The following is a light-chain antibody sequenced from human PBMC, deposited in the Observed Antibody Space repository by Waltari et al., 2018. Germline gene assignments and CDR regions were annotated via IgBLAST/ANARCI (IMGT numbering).Light chain of an antibody. CDR1: QSVARS. CDR3: QKYVSLPAT. V-gene: IGKV3-20*01. J-gene: IGKJ1*01. Sequence: EIVLTQSPGTLSLSPGERATISCRASQSVARSLAWYQQKPGQAPRLLTYDASSRATGIPDRFSGSGSGTDFSLTISRLEPEDFAVYYCQKYVSLPATFGQGTKVEIK. CDR2: DAS.